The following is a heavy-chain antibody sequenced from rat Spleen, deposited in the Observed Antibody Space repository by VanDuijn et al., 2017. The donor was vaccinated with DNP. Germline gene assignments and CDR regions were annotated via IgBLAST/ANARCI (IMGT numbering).Heavy chain of an antibody. CDR2: ISTTGSRT. D-gene: IGHD1-10*01. Sequence: EVQLVESGGGLMQPGKSLKLSCAASGFPFSDYYMAWVRQAPEKGLEWVATISTTGSRTYYRDSVKGRFTISRDNAKSTLYLQMDSLRSEDTATYYCTTDNNPNWFAYWGQGTLVTVSS. J-gene: IGHJ3*01. V-gene: IGHV5-27*01. CDR1: GFPFSDYY. CDR3: TTDNNPNWFAY.